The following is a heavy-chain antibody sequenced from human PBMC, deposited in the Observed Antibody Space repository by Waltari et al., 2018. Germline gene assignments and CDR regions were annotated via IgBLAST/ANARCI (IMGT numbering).Heavy chain of an antibody. CDR1: GGNFSSYA. CDR2: IIPILGIA. Sequence: QVQLVQSGAEVKKPASSVKVSCNASGGNFSSYARRGARRAPGAGLEWMVGIIPILGIANYEQKFQGRVTITADKSTSTAYMELSSLRSEDTAVYYCARMTAAGTYSYYMDVWGKGTTVTVSS. V-gene: IGHV1-69*10. CDR3: ARMTAAGTYSYYMDV. J-gene: IGHJ6*03. D-gene: IGHD6-13*01.